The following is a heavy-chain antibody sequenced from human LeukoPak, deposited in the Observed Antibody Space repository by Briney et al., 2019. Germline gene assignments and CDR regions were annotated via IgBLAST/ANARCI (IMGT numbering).Heavy chain of an antibody. CDR1: GGSISSYY. CDR3: ARAEGRVDIVAYYY. CDR2: IYYSGST. D-gene: IGHD5-12*01. J-gene: IGHJ4*02. V-gene: IGHV4-59*08. Sequence: SETLSLTCTVSGGSISSYYWSWIRQPPGKGLEWIGYIYYSGSTNYNPSLKSRVTISVDTSKNQFSLKLSSVTAADTAVYYCARAEGRVDIVAYYYWGQGTLVTVSS.